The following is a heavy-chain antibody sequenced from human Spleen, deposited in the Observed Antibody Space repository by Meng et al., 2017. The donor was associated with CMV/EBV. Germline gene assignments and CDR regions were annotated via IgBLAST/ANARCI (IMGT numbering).Heavy chain of an antibody. CDR3: ARGYNTYYYDSTGYFFDY. Sequence: GESLKISCAASGFTFSSHTLNWVRQAPGKGLEWVSSISSTSNYIYYADSVKGRFTISRDNAKNSLFLQTNSLRAEDTAVYYCARGYNTYYYDSTGYFFDYWGQGTLVTVSS. J-gene: IGHJ4*02. CDR2: ISSTSNYI. CDR1: GFTFSSHT. D-gene: IGHD3-22*01. V-gene: IGHV3-21*01.